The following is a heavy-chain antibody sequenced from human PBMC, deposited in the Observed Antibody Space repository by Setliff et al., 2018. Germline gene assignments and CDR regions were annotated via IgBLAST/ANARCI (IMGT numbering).Heavy chain of an antibody. CDR3: XRESATIGEFPLYYFDK. CDR2: FHTGGAT. J-gene: IGHJ4*02. Sequence: LSLTCSVSGGSISSGGFYWSWIRQSAGRGLEWIGHFHTGGATDYNLSLKSRVTISLDSXXXXXXXRXXXXXXXXXXXXXXXRESATIGEFPLYYFDKWGQGIPVTVSS. V-gene: IGHV4-61*09. CDR1: GGSISSGGFY. D-gene: IGHD3-10*01.